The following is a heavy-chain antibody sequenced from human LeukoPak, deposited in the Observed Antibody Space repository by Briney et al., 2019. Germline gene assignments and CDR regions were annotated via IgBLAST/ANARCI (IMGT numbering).Heavy chain of an antibody. D-gene: IGHD6-19*01. CDR3: ARAVYKQWLVPPLIGGGYFDY. V-gene: IGHV1-69*13. CDR2: IIPIFGTA. Sequence: RASVKVSCKASGGTFSSYAISWVRQAPGQGLEWMGGIIPIFGTANYAQKFQGRVTITADESTSTAYMELSSLRSDDTAVYYCARAVYKQWLVPPLIGGGYFDYWGQGTLVTVSS. J-gene: IGHJ4*01. CDR1: GGTFSSYA.